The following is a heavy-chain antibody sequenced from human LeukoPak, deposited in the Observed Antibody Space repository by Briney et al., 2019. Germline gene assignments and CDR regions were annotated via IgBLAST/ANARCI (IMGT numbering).Heavy chain of an antibody. CDR2: IIPILGIA. J-gene: IGHJ6*02. V-gene: IGHV1-69*04. Sequence: SVKVSCKASGGAGSIYSISWGRQAPGQGLEWMGRIIPILGIANYAQKFQGRVTITADKSTSTAYMELSSLRCDGSAFYCCARDPSVGALYYYYYGMDVWGQGTTVTVSS. CDR3: ARDPSVGALYYYYYGMDV. D-gene: IGHD1-26*01. CDR1: GGAGSIYS.